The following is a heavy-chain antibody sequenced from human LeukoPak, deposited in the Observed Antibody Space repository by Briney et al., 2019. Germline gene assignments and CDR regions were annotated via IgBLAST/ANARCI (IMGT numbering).Heavy chain of an antibody. D-gene: IGHD3-10*01. CDR2: IYYSGST. J-gene: IGHJ3*02. CDR3: ARREGSDAFDI. V-gene: IGHV4-39*01. CDR1: GDSISTYY. Sequence: SETLSLTCTVSGDSISTYYWGWIRQPPGKGLEWIGTIYYSGSTYYNPSLKSRVTISVDTSKNQFSLKLSSVTAADTAVYYCARREGSDAFDIWGQGTVVTVSS.